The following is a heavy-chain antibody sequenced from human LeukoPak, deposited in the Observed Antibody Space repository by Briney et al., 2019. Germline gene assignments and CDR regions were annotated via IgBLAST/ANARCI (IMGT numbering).Heavy chain of an antibody. Sequence: GASVKVSCKVSGYTFTGYYMHWVRQAPGQGLEWMGRINPNSGGTNYAQKFQGRVTMTRDTSISTAYMELSRLRSDDTAVYYCARDSLELLEYGMDVWGQGTTVTVSS. D-gene: IGHD1-7*01. CDR1: GYTFTGYY. J-gene: IGHJ6*02. V-gene: IGHV1-2*06. CDR2: INPNSGGT. CDR3: ARDSLELLEYGMDV.